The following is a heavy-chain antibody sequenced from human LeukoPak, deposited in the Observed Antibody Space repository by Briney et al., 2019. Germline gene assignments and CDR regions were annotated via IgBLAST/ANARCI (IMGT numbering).Heavy chain of an antibody. V-gene: IGHV4-59*01. CDR3: RRGTVTKANFDW. Sequence: SETLSLTCTVSGVSISTSYWSWIRQPPGKGLEWIGYIHYSGDTNYNPSLKSRATMSADTSNNQFSLTLSSVTAADAAVYYCRRGTVTKANFDWWGQGTLVTVSS. CDR1: GVSISTSY. CDR2: IHYSGDT. J-gene: IGHJ4*02. D-gene: IGHD4-17*01.